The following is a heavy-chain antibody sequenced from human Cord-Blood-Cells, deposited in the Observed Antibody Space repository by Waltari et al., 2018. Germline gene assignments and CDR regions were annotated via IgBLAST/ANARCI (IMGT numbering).Heavy chain of an antibody. CDR1: GGSISSSSYY. CDR3: AIPWGSEVDY. D-gene: IGHD7-27*01. CDR2: IYYSGST. J-gene: IGHJ4*02. Sequence: QLQLQESGPGLVKPSETLSLTCTVSGGSISSSSYYWCWIRQPPGKGLEWIGSIYYSGSTYYNPSLKSRVTISVDTSKNQFSLKLSSVTAADTAVYDCAIPWGSEVDYWGQGALVTVSS. V-gene: IGHV4-39*01.